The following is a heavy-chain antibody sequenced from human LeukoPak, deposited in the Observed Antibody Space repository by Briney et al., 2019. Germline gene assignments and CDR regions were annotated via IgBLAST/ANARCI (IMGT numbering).Heavy chain of an antibody. Sequence: GASVKVSCKASGYTFTSYAISWVRQAPGQGLEWMGWISAYNGNTNYAQRYQGRVTMTTDTSTSTAHMELRSLRSDATAVYYCARWEYCSSTSCYDESETFDYWGQGALVTVSP. J-gene: IGHJ4*02. D-gene: IGHD2-2*01. CDR2: ISAYNGNT. CDR1: GYTFTSYA. V-gene: IGHV1-18*01. CDR3: ARWEYCSSTSCYDESETFDY.